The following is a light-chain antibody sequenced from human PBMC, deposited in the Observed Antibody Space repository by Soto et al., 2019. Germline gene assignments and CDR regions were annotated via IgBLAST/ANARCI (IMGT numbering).Light chain of an antibody. V-gene: IGLV2-14*01. CDR2: EVS. J-gene: IGLJ3*02. Sequence: QSVLTQPASVSVSPGQSITISCTGTSSDVGGYTYVSWYQQHPGKAPKLMIYEVSNRPSGVSNRFSGSKSGNTASLTISGLQAEDEADYYCSSYTSSSTRVFGGGTKLTVL. CDR3: SSYTSSSTRV. CDR1: SSDVGGYTY.